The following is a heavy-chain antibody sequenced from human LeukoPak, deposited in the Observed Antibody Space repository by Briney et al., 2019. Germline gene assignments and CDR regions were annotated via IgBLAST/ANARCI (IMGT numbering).Heavy chain of an antibody. J-gene: IGHJ4*02. CDR1: GFTFSSYA. CDR2: ISYDGSNK. Sequence: PGGSLRLSCSASGFTFSSYAMHWVRQAPGKGLEWVAVISYDGSNKYYADSVKGRFTISRDNSKNTLYLQMNSLRAEDTAVYYCARGRSSSWYGVTATFDYWGQGTLVTVSS. D-gene: IGHD6-13*01. CDR3: ARGRSSSWYGVTATFDY. V-gene: IGHV3-30-3*01.